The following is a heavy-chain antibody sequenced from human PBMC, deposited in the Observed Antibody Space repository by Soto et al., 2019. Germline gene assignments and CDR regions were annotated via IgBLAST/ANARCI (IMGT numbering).Heavy chain of an antibody. J-gene: IGHJ6*03. V-gene: IGHV3-23*01. D-gene: IGHD4-4*01. CDR1: GFTFSSYA. CDR2: ISGSGGST. CDR3: AKGTTVTPYYYYYYMDV. Sequence: PGGSLRLSCAASGFTFSSYAMSWVRQAPGKGLEWVSAISGSGGSTYYADSVKGRFTISRDNSKNTLYLQMNSLRAEDTAVYYCAKGTTVTPYYYYYYMDVWGKGTTVTVSS.